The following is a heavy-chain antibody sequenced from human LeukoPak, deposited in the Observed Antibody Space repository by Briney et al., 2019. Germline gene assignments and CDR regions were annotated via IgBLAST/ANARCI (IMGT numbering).Heavy chain of an antibody. CDR2: IYYSGST. Sequence: PSETLSLTCTVSGGSISSYYWSWIRQPPGKGLEWIGYIYYSGSTNYKPSLKSRVTISVDTSKNQFSLKLSSVTAEETAVYYCARAFYSSSWYHKEDFFDYWGQGTPVTVSS. J-gene: IGHJ4*02. D-gene: IGHD6-13*01. CDR3: ARAFYSSSWYHKEDFFDY. V-gene: IGHV4-59*08. CDR1: GGSISSYY.